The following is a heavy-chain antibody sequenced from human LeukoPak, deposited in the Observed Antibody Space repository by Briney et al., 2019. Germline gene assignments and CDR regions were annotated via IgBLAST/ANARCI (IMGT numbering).Heavy chain of an antibody. V-gene: IGHV4-38-2*02. Sequence: SETLSLTCNVSGYSIGSGYFWGWIRQPPGKGLEWIGGVYSSGTTYYNRSLESRLTISLKTSKNQFSLKLRSVTAADTAVYYCARGPDWGYDYYMDVWGKGTTVTVSS. D-gene: IGHD3-16*01. CDR2: VYSSGTT. J-gene: IGHJ6*03. CDR1: GYSIGSGYF. CDR3: ARGPDWGYDYYMDV.